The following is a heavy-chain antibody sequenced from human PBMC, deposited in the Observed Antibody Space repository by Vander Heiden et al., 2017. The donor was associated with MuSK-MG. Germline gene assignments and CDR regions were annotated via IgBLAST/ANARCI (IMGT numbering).Heavy chain of an antibody. CDR3: ARDNGGNFDY. CDR1: GFTFSTYT. CDR2: ISSSSNTI. Sequence: EVQLVESGGGLVQPGGSLSLSCAASGFTFSTYTMNWVRQAPGKGLEWVSYISSSSNTINYADSVKGRFTISRDNAKNSLYLQMNSLRAEDTAVYYCARDNGGNFDYWGQGTLVTVSS. V-gene: IGHV3-48*01. J-gene: IGHJ4*02. D-gene: IGHD4-17*01.